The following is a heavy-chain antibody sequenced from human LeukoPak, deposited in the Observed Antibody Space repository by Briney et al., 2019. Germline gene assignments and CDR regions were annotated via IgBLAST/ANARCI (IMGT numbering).Heavy chain of an antibody. CDR3: ARGYCSSTSCYYYYGMDV. CDR1: GGSFSGYY. D-gene: IGHD2-2*01. CDR2: INHSGST. V-gene: IGHV4-34*01. Sequence: PSETLSLTCAVYGGSFSGYYWSWIRQPQGKGLEWIGEINHSGSTNYNPSLKSRVTISVDTSKNQFSLKLSSVTAADTAVYYCARGYCSSTSCYYYYGMDVWGQGTTVTVSS. J-gene: IGHJ6*02.